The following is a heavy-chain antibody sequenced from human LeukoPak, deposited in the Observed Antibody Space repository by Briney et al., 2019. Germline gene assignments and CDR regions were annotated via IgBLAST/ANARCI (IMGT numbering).Heavy chain of an antibody. V-gene: IGHV4-59*12. D-gene: IGHD6-19*01. CDR3: AGGQWLVWGVY. CDR1: GDSISSYY. Sequence: SETLSLTCTVSGDSISSYYWSWIRQPPGKGLEWIGYIYYSGSTNCNPSLKSRVTISVDTSKNQLSLKLSSVTVADTAVYYCAGGQWLVWGVYWGQGTLVTVSS. CDR2: IYYSGST. J-gene: IGHJ4*02.